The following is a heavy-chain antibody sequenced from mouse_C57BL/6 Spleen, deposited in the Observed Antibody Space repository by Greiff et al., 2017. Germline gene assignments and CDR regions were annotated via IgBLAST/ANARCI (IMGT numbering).Heavy chain of an antibody. CDR3: ARCSSSWYAMDY. V-gene: IGHV1-63*01. Sequence: VKLVESGAELVRPGTSVKMSCKASGYTFTNYWIGWAKQRPGHGLEWIGDIYPGGGYTNYNEKFKGKATLTADKSSSTAYMQFSSLTSEDSAIYYCARCSSSWYAMDYWGQGTSVTVSS. CDR1: GYTFTNYW. CDR2: IYPGGGYT. J-gene: IGHJ4*01.